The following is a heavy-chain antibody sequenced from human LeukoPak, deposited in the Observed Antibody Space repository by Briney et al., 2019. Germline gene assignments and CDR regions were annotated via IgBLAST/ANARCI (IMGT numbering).Heavy chain of an antibody. Sequence: GRSLRLSCAASGFTFSSYGMHWVRQAPGKGLEWVAVIWYDGSNKYYADSVKGRFTISRDNSKNTLYLQMNSLRAEDTAVYYCARAIDDYYYYYYMDVWGKGTTVTVPS. CDR3: ARAIDDYYYYYYMDV. CDR2: IWYDGSNK. CDR1: GFTFSSYG. V-gene: IGHV3-33*01. J-gene: IGHJ6*03.